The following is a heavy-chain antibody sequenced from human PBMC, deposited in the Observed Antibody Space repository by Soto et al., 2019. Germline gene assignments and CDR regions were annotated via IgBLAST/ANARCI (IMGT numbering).Heavy chain of an antibody. CDR3: ARDPYHYSYYGLDV. CDR2: INNDGSIT. V-gene: IGHV3-74*01. CDR1: GFAFSSHW. J-gene: IGHJ6*02. Sequence: EVQLVESGGGLVQPGGSLRLSCAASGFAFSSHWMHWVRQAPGKGLVWVSRINNDGSITTNTDSVKGRFTISRDNAKNTLFLEMNSLRVEATAVYDCARDPYHYSYYGLDVWGQGTTVIVSS.